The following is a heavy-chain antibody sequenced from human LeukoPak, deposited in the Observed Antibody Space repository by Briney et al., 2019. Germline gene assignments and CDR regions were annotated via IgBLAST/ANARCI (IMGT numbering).Heavy chain of an antibody. CDR1: GYTFTSYG. CDR3: ATGDYPRDGSYFDY. CDR2: VSAYNGNT. Sequence: ASVKVSCKASGYTFTSYGISWVRQAPGQGLEWMGWVSAYNGNTNYAQKLQGRVTMTTDTSTSTAYMELRSLRSEDTAVYYCATGDYPRDGSYFDYWGQGTLVTVSS. D-gene: IGHD7-27*01. V-gene: IGHV1-18*01. J-gene: IGHJ4*02.